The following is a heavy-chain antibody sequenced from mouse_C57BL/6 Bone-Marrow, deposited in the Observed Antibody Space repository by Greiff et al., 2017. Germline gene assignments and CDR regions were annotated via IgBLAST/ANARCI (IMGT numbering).Heavy chain of an antibody. V-gene: IGHV14-4*01. CDR3: TGVLLRYWFAY. CDR1: GFNIKDDY. Sequence: VQLQQSGAELVRPGASVKLSCTASGFNIKDDYMHWVKQRPEQGLEWIGWIDPENGDTEYASKFQGKATITADTSSNTAYLQLRSLTSEDTAVYDCTGVLLRYWFAYWGQGTLVTVSA. J-gene: IGHJ3*01. D-gene: IGHD1-1*01. CDR2: IDPENGDT.